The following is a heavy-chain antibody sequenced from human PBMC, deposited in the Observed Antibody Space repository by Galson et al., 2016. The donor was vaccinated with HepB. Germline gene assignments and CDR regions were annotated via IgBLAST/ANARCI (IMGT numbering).Heavy chain of an antibody. D-gene: IGHD6-13*01. J-gene: IGHJ4*02. CDR3: ATSSSWGPLAY. Sequence: SLRLSCAVSGFMFRGFWIHWVRQVPGKAPVWVSRVSQDGITTAYADSVKGRFSISRDDAKQTVYLQMNRLRAEDTSMYYCATSSSWGPLAYWGQGTLVTVSS. V-gene: IGHV3-74*03. CDR2: VSQDGITT. CDR1: GFMFRGFW.